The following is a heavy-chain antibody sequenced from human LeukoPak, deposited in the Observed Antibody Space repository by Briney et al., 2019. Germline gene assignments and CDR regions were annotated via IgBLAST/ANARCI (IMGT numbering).Heavy chain of an antibody. CDR1: GGSISSYY. D-gene: IGHD2-2*01. CDR3: ARGHHCSSTSCLSYYYYYMDV. J-gene: IGHJ6*03. Sequence: SETPSLTCTVSGGSISSYYWSWIRQPPGKGLEWIGYSYSSGSTNYNPSLKSRVTISVDTSKNQFSLKLSSVTAADTAVYYCARGHHCSSTSCLSYYYYYMDVWGKGTTVTVSS. V-gene: IGHV4-59*01. CDR2: SYSSGST.